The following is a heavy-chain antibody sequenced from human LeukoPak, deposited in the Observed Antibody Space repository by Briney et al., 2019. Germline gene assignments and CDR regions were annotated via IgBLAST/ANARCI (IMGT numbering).Heavy chain of an antibody. CDR2: IGGSGGST. Sequence: GGSLRLSCAASGFTFSSYAMSWVRQAPGKGLEWVSAIGGSGGSTYYADSVKGRFTISRDNSKNTLYLQMNSLRAEDTAVYYCAKDSGDIVVVPAALWGQGTLVTVSS. CDR1: GFTFSSYA. V-gene: IGHV3-23*01. CDR3: AKDSGDIVVVPAAL. D-gene: IGHD2-2*01. J-gene: IGHJ4*02.